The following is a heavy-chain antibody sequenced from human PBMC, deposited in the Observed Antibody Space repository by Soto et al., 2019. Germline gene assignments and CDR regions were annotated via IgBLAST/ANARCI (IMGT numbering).Heavy chain of an antibody. J-gene: IGHJ2*01. Sequence: HVQLVQSGAEVKKPGSSVKVSCKASGGTFTTYSIDWVRQAPGQGLEWMGRIIPILSITDYAQTFQGRVTITADTSTNTAYMELSSLRSEDTAVYYCARGKNDHGDGYFYFDLWGRGTLITVSS. V-gene: IGHV1-69*02. CDR3: ARGKNDHGDGYFYFDL. CDR1: GGTFTTYS. CDR2: IIPILSIT. D-gene: IGHD4-17*01.